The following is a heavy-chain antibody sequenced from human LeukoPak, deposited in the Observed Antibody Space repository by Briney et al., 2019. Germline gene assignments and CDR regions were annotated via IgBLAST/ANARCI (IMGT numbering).Heavy chain of an antibody. D-gene: IGHD4-23*01. CDR1: GFIFSSYW. J-gene: IGHJ4*02. CDR2: IKQDGSEK. Sequence: GGSLRLSCAASGFIFSSYWMRWVRQAPGKGLEGVANIKQDGSEKYYVDSVKGGFTISRDNDKKSMYVQVKRLRGEDTGVYYCVGHSDYWGQGTLVTVSS. CDR3: VGHSDY. V-gene: IGHV3-7*01.